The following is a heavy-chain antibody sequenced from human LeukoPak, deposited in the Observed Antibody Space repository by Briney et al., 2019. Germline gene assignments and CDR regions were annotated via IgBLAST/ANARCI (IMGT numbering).Heavy chain of an antibody. V-gene: IGHV1-8*01. J-gene: IGHJ4*02. CDR3: ARDLETTVTSDY. CDR1: GYTFTSYD. CDR2: MNPNSGNT. D-gene: IGHD4-17*01. Sequence: GASVKVSCKASGYTFTSYDINWVRQATGQGLEWMGWMNPNSGNTGYAQKFQGRVAMTRNTSISTAYMELSSLRSEDTAVYYCARDLETTVTSDYWGQGTLVTVSS.